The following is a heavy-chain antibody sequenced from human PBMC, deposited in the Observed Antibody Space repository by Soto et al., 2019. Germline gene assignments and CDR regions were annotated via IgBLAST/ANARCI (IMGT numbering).Heavy chain of an antibody. CDR2: INMDGSST. Sequence: GGSLRLSCAASGFTFSSDWMHWVRQAAGKGLVWVSRINMDGSSTNYADSVKGRFTISRDSAKNTLYLQMNSLRADDTAVYYCARGPRGLYGNDYWGQGALVTVSS. D-gene: IGHD4-4*01. CDR3: ARGPRGLYGNDY. J-gene: IGHJ4*02. V-gene: IGHV3-74*01. CDR1: GFTFSSDW.